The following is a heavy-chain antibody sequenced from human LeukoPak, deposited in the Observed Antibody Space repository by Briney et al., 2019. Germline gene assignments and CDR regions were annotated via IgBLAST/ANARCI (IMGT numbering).Heavy chain of an antibody. CDR3: ARVITIFGVVSEMDV. Sequence: PGGSLRLSCAASGFTFSSYWMSWVRQAPGKGLEWVANIKQEGSEKYYVDSVKGRFTISRDNAKNSLYLQMNSLRAEDTAVYYCARVITIFGVVSEMDVWGKGTTVTVSS. J-gene: IGHJ6*04. D-gene: IGHD3-3*01. V-gene: IGHV3-7*01. CDR1: GFTFSSYW. CDR2: IKQEGSEK.